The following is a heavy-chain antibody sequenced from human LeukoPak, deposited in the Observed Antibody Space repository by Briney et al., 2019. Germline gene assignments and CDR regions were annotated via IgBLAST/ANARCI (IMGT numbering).Heavy chain of an antibody. J-gene: IGHJ3*02. D-gene: IGHD3-10*01. CDR2: IYYSGST. CDR3: ARGRSYMVRGVIRAFDI. V-gene: IGHV4-59*01. CDR1: GGSISSYY. Sequence: SETLSLTCTVSGGSISSYYWSWIRQPPGKGLEWIGYIYYSGSTNYNPSLKSRVTISVDTSKNQFSLKLSSVTAADTAVYYCARGRSYMVRGVIRAFDIWGQGTMVTVSS.